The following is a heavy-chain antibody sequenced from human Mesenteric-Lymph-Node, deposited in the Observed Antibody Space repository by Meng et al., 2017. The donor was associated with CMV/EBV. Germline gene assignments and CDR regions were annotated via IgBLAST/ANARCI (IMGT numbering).Heavy chain of an antibody. CDR2: ITSSSSYI. Sequence: GESLKISCAASGFTFSGYSMNWVRQAPGKGLEWVSSITSSSSYIFYADSVKGRFTISRDNAKNSLYLQMNSLRAEDTAVYYCARDPCSAGTCQADYWGQGTLVTVSS. CDR3: ARDPCSAGTCQADY. V-gene: IGHV3-21*01. CDR1: GFTFSGYS. J-gene: IGHJ4*02. D-gene: IGHD2-15*01.